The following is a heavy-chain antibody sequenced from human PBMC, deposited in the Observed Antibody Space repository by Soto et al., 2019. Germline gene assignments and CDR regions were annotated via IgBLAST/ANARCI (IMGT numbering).Heavy chain of an antibody. CDR1: GFTFSNSA. Sequence: SVKVSCKTSGFTFSNSAVQWVRQARAQHPEWMGWIVVGSGSTNSAQKFRERLTITRNMSISTAHMELSSLRSEDTDAYHSPEQLHTRAGCCAFDIWGQGTMVTVSS. J-gene: IGHJ3*02. D-gene: IGHD2-21*02. CDR2: IVVGSGST. CDR3: PEQLHTRAGCCAFDI. V-gene: IGHV1-58*01.